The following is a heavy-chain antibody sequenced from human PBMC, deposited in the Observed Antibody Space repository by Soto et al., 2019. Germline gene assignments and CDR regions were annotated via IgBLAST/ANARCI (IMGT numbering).Heavy chain of an antibody. V-gene: IGHV3-9*01. CDR1: GFTFDDYA. CDR2: ISWNSGSI. CDR3: AQDFRELDYYYGMDV. D-gene: IGHD3-10*01. Sequence: EVQLVESGGGLVQPGRSLRLSCAASGFTFDDYAMHWVRQAPGKGLEWVSGISWNSGSIGYADSVKGRFTISRDNAKNSLYLQMNSLRAEDTALYYCAQDFRELDYYYGMDVWGQRTTVTVSS. J-gene: IGHJ6*02.